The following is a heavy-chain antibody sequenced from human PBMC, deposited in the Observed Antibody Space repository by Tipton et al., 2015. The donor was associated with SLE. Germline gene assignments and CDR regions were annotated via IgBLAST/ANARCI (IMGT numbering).Heavy chain of an antibody. CDR3: ARVRSNMVVTDGMDV. CDR2: IYYSGST. CDR1: GGSISSGGYY. Sequence: TLSLTCTVSGGSISSGGYYWSWIRQHPGKGLEWIGYIYYSGSTYYNPSLKSRVTISVDTSKNQFSLKLSSVTAADTAAYYCARVRSNMVVTDGMDVWGQGTTVTVSS. D-gene: IGHD4/OR15-4a*01. J-gene: IGHJ6*02. V-gene: IGHV4-31*03.